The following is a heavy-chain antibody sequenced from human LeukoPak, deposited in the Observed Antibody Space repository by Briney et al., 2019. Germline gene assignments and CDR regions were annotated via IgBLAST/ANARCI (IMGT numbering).Heavy chain of an antibody. V-gene: IGHV3-7*01. CDR2: MKRDGSEA. D-gene: IGHD2-2*02. CDR1: GFTFSTYW. J-gene: IGHJ4*02. Sequence: GGSLRLSCAASGFTFSTYWMTWVRQAPGKGLEWVANMKRDGSEAYYANSVKGHFTISRDNAKNSLYLQMNSLRAEDTAVYYCARYTEYYFDYWGQGTLVTVSS. CDR3: ARYTEYYFDY.